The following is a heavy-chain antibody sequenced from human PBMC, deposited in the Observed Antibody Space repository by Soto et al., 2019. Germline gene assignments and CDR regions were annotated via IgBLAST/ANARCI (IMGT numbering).Heavy chain of an antibody. J-gene: IGHJ4*02. CDR3: ARYDSSGTLDY. CDR2: IYYSGST. Sequence: KASETLSLTCTVSGGSISSYYWSWIRQPPGKGLEWIGYIYYSGSTNYNPSLKSRVTISVDTSKNQFSLKLSSVTAADTAVYYCARYDSSGTLDYWGQGTLVTVSS. V-gene: IGHV4-59*01. CDR1: GGSISSYY. D-gene: IGHD3-22*01.